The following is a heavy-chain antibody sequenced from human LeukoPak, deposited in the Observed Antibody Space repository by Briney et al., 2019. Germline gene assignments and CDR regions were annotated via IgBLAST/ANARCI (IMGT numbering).Heavy chain of an antibody. D-gene: IGHD2-2*01. Sequence: PSQTLSLTCTVSGGSVSSGGYYWSWIRQHPGKGLEWIGHIYYSGSTYYNPSLKSRVTISVDTSKNQFSLKLSSVTAADTAVYYCARGYCSSTSCSEYYFDYWGQGTLVTVSS. CDR1: GGSVSSGGYY. V-gene: IGHV4-31*03. CDR2: IYYSGST. CDR3: ARGYCSSTSCSEYYFDY. J-gene: IGHJ4*02.